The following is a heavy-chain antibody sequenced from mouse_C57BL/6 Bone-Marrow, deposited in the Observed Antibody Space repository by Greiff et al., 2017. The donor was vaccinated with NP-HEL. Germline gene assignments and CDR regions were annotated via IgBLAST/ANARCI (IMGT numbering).Heavy chain of an antibody. Sequence: EVHLVESGGGLVQSGRSLRLSCATSGFTFSDFYMEWVRQAPGKGLEWIAASRNKANDYTTEYSASVKGRFIVSRDTSQSILYLQMNALRAEDTAIYYCARTLGWYFDVWGTGTTVTVSS. CDR3: ARTLGWYFDV. J-gene: IGHJ1*03. V-gene: IGHV7-1*01. CDR2: SRNKANDYTT. CDR1: GFTFSDFY.